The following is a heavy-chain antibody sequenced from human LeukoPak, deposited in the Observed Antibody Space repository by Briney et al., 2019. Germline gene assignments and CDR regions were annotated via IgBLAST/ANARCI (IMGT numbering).Heavy chain of an antibody. CDR2: IYYSGST. J-gene: IGHJ4*02. CDR1: GGSIINYY. D-gene: IGHD6-13*01. V-gene: IGHV4-59*12. Sequence: SETLSLTCTVSGGSIINYYWSWIRQPPGKGLEWIGYIYYSGSTKYNPSLESRVTISVDASKNQFSLKLSSVTAADTAVYYCARDSVAAAGHDYWGQGTLVTVSS. CDR3: ARDSVAAAGHDY.